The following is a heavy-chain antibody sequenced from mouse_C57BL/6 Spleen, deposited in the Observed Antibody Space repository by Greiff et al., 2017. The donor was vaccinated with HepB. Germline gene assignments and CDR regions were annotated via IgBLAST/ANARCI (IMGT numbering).Heavy chain of an antibody. CDR3: ARLDSSMVTTPYAIDY. CDR2: FYPGSGSL. CDR1: GYTFTEYT. J-gene: IGHJ4*01. D-gene: IGHD2-1*01. V-gene: IGHV1-62-2*01. Sequence: QVQLQQSGAELVKPGASVKLSCKASGYTFTEYTIHWVKQRSGQGLEWIGWFYPGSGSLKYNEKFKDKATLTADKSSSTVYMELSRLTSEDSAVYYGARLDSSMVTTPYAIDYWGQGTSVTVSS.